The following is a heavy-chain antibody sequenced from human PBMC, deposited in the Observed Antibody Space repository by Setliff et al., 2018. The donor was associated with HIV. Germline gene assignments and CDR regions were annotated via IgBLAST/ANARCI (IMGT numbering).Heavy chain of an antibody. CDR2: ISFSGT. D-gene: IGHD6-19*01. V-gene: IGHV4-39*07. CDR3: ARSSTAGFDF. Sequence: PSETLSLTCSVSGGSVMSSVYYWAWIRQPPGQGLEWIGSISFSGTYLNPVLKSRATISVDRSKDPFSLKMTYVTAADTAIYYCARSSTAGFDFWGQGTLVTVSS. CDR1: GGSVMSSVYY. J-gene: IGHJ4*02.